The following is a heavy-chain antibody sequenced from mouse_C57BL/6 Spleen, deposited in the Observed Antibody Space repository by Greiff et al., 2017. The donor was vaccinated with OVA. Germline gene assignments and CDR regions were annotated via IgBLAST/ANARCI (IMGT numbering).Heavy chain of an antibody. D-gene: IGHD6-2*01. CDR3: AISWVVSGAMDY. Sequence: QVQLQQPGAELVKPGASVKVSCKASGYTFTSYWMHWVKQRPGQGLEWIGRIHPSDSATNYNQKFKGKATLTVDKSSSTAYMQLSSLTSEDSAVYYCAISWVVSGAMDYWGQGTSVTVSS. J-gene: IGHJ4*01. CDR1: GYTFTSYW. V-gene: IGHV1-74*01. CDR2: IHPSDSAT.